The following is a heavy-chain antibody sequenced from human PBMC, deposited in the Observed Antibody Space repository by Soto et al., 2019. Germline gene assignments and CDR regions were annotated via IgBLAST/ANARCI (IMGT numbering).Heavy chain of an antibody. CDR3: ARDNGYYDILTGYRGFNLFDP. Sequence: SQTLSLTCAISGDSVSSNSAAWNWIRQSPSRGLEWLGRTYYRSKWYNDYAVSVKSRITINPDTSKNQFSLQLNSVTPEDTAVYYCARDNGYYDILTGYRGFNLFDPWAQGTLVTVSS. J-gene: IGHJ5*02. CDR2: TYYRSKWYN. CDR1: GDSVSSNSAA. D-gene: IGHD3-9*01. V-gene: IGHV6-1*01.